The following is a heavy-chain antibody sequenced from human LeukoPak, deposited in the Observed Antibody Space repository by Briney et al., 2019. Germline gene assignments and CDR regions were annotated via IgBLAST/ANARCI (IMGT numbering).Heavy chain of an antibody. CDR1: GGTFSSYA. Sequence: GASVKVSCKASGGTFSSYAISWVRQAPGQGLEWMGRIIPILGIANYAQKFQGRVTITADKSTSTAYMELSSLRSEDTAVYYCASPVWDGDYSSYHFDYWGQGTLVTVSS. CDR2: IIPILGIA. CDR3: ASPVWDGDYSSYHFDY. J-gene: IGHJ4*02. D-gene: IGHD4-17*01. V-gene: IGHV1-69*04.